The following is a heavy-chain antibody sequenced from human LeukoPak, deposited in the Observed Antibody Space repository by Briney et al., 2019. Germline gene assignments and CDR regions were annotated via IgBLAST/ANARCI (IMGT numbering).Heavy chain of an antibody. J-gene: IGHJ4*02. V-gene: IGHV3-20*04. CDR3: VIRYSGYNFGYYFDY. Sequence: PGGSLRLSCAASGFNLDDYGMSWVRPVPGKGREWVSGINWNGGSTGYVDPVKARFTLSRDNATNSLYMQMTRQRDADTALYYIVIRYSGYNFGYYFDYWGEGNQGTVSP. CDR1: GFNLDDYG. CDR2: INWNGGST. D-gene: IGHD5-12*01.